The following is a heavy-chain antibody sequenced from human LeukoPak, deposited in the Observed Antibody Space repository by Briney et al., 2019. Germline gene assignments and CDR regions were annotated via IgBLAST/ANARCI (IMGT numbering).Heavy chain of an antibody. Sequence: SVKVSCKASGGTFSSYAISWVRQAPGQGLEWMGGIIPIFGTANYAQKFQGRVTITADESTSTAYMELRGLRSEDTAVYYCARDHLKRRRDIVVVPAAGGFVWYFDLWGRGTLVTVSS. J-gene: IGHJ2*01. CDR1: GGTFSSYA. CDR3: ARDHLKRRRDIVVVPAAGGFVWYFDL. CDR2: IIPIFGTA. D-gene: IGHD2-2*01. V-gene: IGHV1-69*13.